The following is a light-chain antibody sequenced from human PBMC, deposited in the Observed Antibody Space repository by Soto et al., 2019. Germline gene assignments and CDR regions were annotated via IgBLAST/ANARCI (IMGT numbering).Light chain of an antibody. CDR1: SSDVGRYNY. V-gene: IGLV2-8*01. CDR2: EVT. J-gene: IGLJ2*01. Sequence: QSALTQPPSASGSPGQSVTISCTGTSSDVGRYNYVSWYQQHPDKAPKVIIYEVTKRPSGVPDRFSGSKSGNTASLTVSGLQADDEATYYCASYAGSTSVFGGGTKLTVL. CDR3: ASYAGSTSV.